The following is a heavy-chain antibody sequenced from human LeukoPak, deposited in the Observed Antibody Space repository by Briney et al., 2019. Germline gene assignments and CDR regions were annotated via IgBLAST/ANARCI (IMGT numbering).Heavy chain of an antibody. D-gene: IGHD3-10*01. V-gene: IGHV1-24*01. Sequence: ASVKVSCKFPGYTLSELSMHWMRQAPGKGLEWMGGSDPEDGETIYAQKFQGRVTMTEDTSTDTAYMELSSLRSEDTDVYYCATDILARGSGTLLTFDAWGQGTLVTVSS. J-gene: IGHJ4*02. CDR2: SDPEDGET. CDR3: ATDILARGSGTLLTFDA. CDR1: GYTLSELS.